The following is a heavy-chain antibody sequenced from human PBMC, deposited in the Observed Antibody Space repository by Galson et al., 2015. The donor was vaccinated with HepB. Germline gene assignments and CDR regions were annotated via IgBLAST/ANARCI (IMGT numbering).Heavy chain of an antibody. D-gene: IGHD6-13*01. CDR1: GDSVSSTSAI. CDR3: ARLDPGGDSWLLNYFDY. V-gene: IGHV6-1*01. Sequence: CAISGDSVSSTSAIWNWIRQSPSRGLEWLGRTYYRSKWYFHYADSVRGRITINPDTSKNQFSLQLNSVTPEDTAMYYCARLDPGGDSWLLNYFDYWGQGTLVTVSP. J-gene: IGHJ4*02. CDR2: TYYRSKWYF.